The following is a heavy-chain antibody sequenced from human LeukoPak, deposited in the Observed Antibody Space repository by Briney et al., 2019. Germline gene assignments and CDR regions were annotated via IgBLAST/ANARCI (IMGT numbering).Heavy chain of an antibody. CDR2: INPNSGGT. D-gene: IGHD6-13*01. CDR1: GYTFTRYY. CDR3: ARERDSSSWYAEGFDY. J-gene: IGHJ4*02. Sequence: ASVKVSCTASGYTFTRYYMHWVRQSPGQGLEWMGRINPNSGGTNYAQKFQGRVTMTRDTSISTAYMELSRLRSDDTAVYYCARERDSSSWYAEGFDYWGQGTLVTVSS. V-gene: IGHV1-2*06.